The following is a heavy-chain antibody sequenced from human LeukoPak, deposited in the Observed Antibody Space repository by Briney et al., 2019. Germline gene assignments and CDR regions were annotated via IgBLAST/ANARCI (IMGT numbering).Heavy chain of an antibody. Sequence: ASVKVSCKASGGTFSSYAISWVRQAPGQGLDWMGWINPNSGGTNYAQKFQGRVTMTRDSSISTAYMALSRLSSDDTAVYYCATARDILTTISAGGFDYWGQGTLVTVSS. CDR3: ATARDILTTISAGGFDY. V-gene: IGHV1-2*02. CDR2: INPNSGGT. CDR1: GGTFSSYA. J-gene: IGHJ4*02. D-gene: IGHD5-12*01.